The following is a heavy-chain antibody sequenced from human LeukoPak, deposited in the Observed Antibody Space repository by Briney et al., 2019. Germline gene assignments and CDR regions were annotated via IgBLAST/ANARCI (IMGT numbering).Heavy chain of an antibody. CDR3: ARAHHRRVYDYVWGSYPY. V-gene: IGHV3-30*02. CDR2: IRYDGSNK. CDR1: GFTFSDYY. J-gene: IGHJ4*02. Sequence: PGGSLRLSCAASGFTFSDYYMSWIRQAPGKGLEWVAFIRYDGSNKYYADSVKGRFTISRDNAKNSLYLQMNSLRAEDTAVYYCARAHHRRVYDYVWGSYPYWGQGTLVTVSS. D-gene: IGHD3-16*02.